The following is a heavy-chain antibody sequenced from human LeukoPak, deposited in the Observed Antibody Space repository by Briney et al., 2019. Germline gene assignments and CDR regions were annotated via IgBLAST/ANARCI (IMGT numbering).Heavy chain of an antibody. CDR2: INPSGGST. J-gene: IGHJ4*02. CDR3: ARSGAAAGTYGY. V-gene: IGHV1-46*01. CDR1: GYAFTSYY. Sequence: ASVKVSCKASGYAFTSYYMHWVRQAPGQGLEWMGIINPSGGSTSYAQKFQGRVTMTRDTSTSTVYMELSSLRSEDTAVYYCARSGAAAGTYGYWGQGTLVTVSS. D-gene: IGHD6-13*01.